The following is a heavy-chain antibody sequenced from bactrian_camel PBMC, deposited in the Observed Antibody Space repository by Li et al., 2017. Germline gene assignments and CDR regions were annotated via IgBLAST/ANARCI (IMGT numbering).Heavy chain of an antibody. Sequence: HVQLVESGGGAVQAGGSGRLSCAASYSIYCMGWVRQAPGKEREGVARIDSRGTTEYVDSVKGRFTVFKGNAGKTLYLQMNSLRPEDTAMYYCAAVAEGRTGEGGVSLWTLFESGYWGQGTQVTV. V-gene: IGHV3S53*01. CDR1: YSIYC. J-gene: IGHJ4*01. D-gene: IGHD3*01. CDR3: AAVAEGRTGEGGVSLWTLFESGY. CDR2: IDSRGTT.